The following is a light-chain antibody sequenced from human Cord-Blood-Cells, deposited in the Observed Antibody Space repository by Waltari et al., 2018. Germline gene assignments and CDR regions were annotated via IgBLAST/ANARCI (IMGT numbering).Light chain of an antibody. CDR2: EVS. Sequence: QSALTQPPSASGSPGQSVTISCTGTSSDVGGYNYVSWYQQHPGKAPKHMNYEVSKRPSGAPDRFSGSKSGNTASLTVSGLQAEDEADYYCSSYAGSNNLVFGGGTKLTVL. V-gene: IGLV2-8*01. J-gene: IGLJ3*02. CDR1: SSDVGGYNY. CDR3: SSYAGSNNLV.